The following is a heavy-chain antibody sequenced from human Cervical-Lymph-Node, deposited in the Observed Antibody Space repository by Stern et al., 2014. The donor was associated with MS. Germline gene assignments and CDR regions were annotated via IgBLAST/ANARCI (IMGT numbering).Heavy chain of an antibody. J-gene: IGHJ4*02. CDR2: ISDDGSLK. D-gene: IGHD2-15*01. CDR1: PLSPSDFW. Sequence: EVQLVESGRHLVQPGGSVRLSCAVSPLSPSDFWTHWVRQAPGKGLVWVSRISDDGSLKDYGDSVKGRFTIFRDNAKNTVYLQMNSLRVADTAIYYCGSGGMWGPGTLVTVSS. CDR3: GSGGM. V-gene: IGHV3-74*01.